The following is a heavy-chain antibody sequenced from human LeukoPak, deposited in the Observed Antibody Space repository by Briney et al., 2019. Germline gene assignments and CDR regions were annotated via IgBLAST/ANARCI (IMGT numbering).Heavy chain of an antibody. CDR3: ARDVDTAMTRNAYYFDY. D-gene: IGHD5-18*01. J-gene: IGHJ4*02. CDR1: GGTFSSYA. V-gene: IGHV1-69*13. Sequence: SEKVSCKASGGTFSSYAISWVRQAPGQGLEWMGGIIPIFGTANYAQKFQGRVTITADESTSTAYMELSSLRSEDTAVYYCARDVDTAMTRNAYYFDYWGQGTLVTVSS. CDR2: IIPIFGTA.